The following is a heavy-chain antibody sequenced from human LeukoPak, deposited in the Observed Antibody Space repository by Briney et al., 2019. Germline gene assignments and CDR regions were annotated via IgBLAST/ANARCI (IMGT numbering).Heavy chain of an antibody. V-gene: IGHV3-23*01. Sequence: GGSLRLSCAASGFTFSSYAMSWVRQAPGKGLEWVSAISGSGGSTYYADSVKGRFTISRDNSKNTLYLQMNSLRAEDTAAYYCANSRYYYDSSGYPDDYWGQGTLVTVSS. D-gene: IGHD3-22*01. CDR2: ISGSGGST. CDR3: ANSRYYYDSSGYPDDY. CDR1: GFTFSSYA. J-gene: IGHJ4*02.